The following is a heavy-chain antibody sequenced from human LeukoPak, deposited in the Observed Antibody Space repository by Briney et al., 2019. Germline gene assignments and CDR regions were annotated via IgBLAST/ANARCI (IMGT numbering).Heavy chain of an antibody. D-gene: IGHD3-3*01. J-gene: IGHJ4*02. V-gene: IGHV3-48*04. CDR2: ISDSGRTT. CDR3: ASWAGNTQSDSWSGPFDY. CDR1: GFSFSTSW. Sequence: GGSLRLSCAASGFSFSTSWMHWVRQAPGKGLEWVSYISDSGRTTFYADSVKGRFTISRDNAKNSLYLQMSSLRVEDTAVYYCASWAGNTQSDSWSGPFDYWGQGTLVTVSS.